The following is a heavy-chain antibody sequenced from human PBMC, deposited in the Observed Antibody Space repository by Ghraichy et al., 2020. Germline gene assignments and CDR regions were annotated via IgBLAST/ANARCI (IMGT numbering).Heavy chain of an antibody. CDR2: INSDETIT. CDR1: GFPLRNYW. J-gene: IGHJ5*02. D-gene: IGHD3-10*01. CDR3: VREFYSYGSGTTWFDP. Sequence: GGSLRLSCAASGFPLRNYWMHWVRQAPGQGLVWVSRINSDETITTYADSVKGRFTSSRDNSKNTLYLQMDSLRVDDTAVYYCVREFYSYGSGTTWFDPWGQGTLVTVSS. V-gene: IGHV3-74*01.